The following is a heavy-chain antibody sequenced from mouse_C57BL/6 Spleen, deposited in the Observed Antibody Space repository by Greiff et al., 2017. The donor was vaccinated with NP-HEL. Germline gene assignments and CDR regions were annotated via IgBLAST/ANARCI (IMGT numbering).Heavy chain of an antibody. D-gene: IGHD1-1*01. J-gene: IGHJ1*03. CDR2: ISSGSSTI. CDR1: GFTFSDYG. CDR3: ARLIYYYGSSDWYFDG. Sequence: EVHLVESGGGLVKPGGSLKLSCAASGFTFSDYGMHWVRQAPEKGLEWVAYISSGSSTIYYADTVKGRFTISRDNAKNTLFLQMTSLRSEDTAMYYWARLIYYYGSSDWYFDGWGTGTTVTVSS. V-gene: IGHV5-17*01.